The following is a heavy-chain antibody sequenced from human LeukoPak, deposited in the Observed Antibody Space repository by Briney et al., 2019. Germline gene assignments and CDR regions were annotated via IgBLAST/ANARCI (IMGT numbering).Heavy chain of an antibody. CDR3: ARDAGGYYDTSGYSE. Sequence: ASVKVSCKTSGYTFTGYYIHWVRQAPGQGLEWMGWINPNSGNTNYAQRFQGRVTMTRDTPIRTVYMELSRLRSDDTAVYYCARDAGGYYDTSGYSEWGQGTLVSVSS. V-gene: IGHV1-2*02. D-gene: IGHD3-22*01. CDR2: INPNSGNT. J-gene: IGHJ4*02. CDR1: GYTFTGYY.